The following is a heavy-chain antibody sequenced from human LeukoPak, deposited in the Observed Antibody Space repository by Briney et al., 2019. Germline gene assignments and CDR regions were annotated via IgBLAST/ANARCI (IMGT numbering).Heavy chain of an antibody. Sequence: GGSLRLSCVGSGFTFSSYWMHWVRQAPGKGLIWVSRIDSGVSSTIYADSVKGRFTISRDNAKNSLYLQMNSLRAEDTAVYYCARDGNWNDYLDYWGQGTLVTVSS. D-gene: IGHD1-1*01. CDR3: ARDGNWNDYLDY. J-gene: IGHJ4*02. V-gene: IGHV3-74*01. CDR1: GFTFSSYW. CDR2: IDSGVSST.